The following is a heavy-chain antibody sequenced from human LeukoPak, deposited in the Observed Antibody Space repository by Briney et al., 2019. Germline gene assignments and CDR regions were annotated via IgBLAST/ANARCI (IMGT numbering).Heavy chain of an antibody. J-gene: IGHJ5*02. Sequence: SETLSLTCTVSGYSISSGYYWGWIRQPPGKGLEWIGSIYHSGSTYYNPSLKSRVTISVDTSKNQFSLKLSSVTAADTAVYYCARDRSGTPLNWFDPWGQGTLVTVSS. CDR1: GYSISSGYY. CDR3: ARDRSGTPLNWFDP. CDR2: IYHSGST. D-gene: IGHD1-1*01. V-gene: IGHV4-38-2*02.